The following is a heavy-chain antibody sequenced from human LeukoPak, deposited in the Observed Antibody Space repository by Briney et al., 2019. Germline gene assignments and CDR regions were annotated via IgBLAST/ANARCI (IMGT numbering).Heavy chain of an antibody. J-gene: IGHJ4*02. V-gene: IGHV3-23*01. D-gene: IGHD6-13*01. CDR1: GFTFSSYA. Sequence: GGSLRLSCAASGFTFSSYAMSWVRQAPGKGLEWVSAISGSGGSTYYADSVKGRFTISRDNSKNTLYLQVNSLRAEDTAVYYCAKVVAAALYYFDYWGQGTLVTVSS. CDR2: ISGSGGST. CDR3: AKVVAAALYYFDY.